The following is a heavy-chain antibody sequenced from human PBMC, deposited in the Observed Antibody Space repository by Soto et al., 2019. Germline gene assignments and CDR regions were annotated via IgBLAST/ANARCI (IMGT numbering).Heavy chain of an antibody. Sequence: SVKVSCKASGGALSSYAISWVRQAPGQGLEWMGGIIPISETTNYAQKFQGRVTITADESKSTAYMELSSLRSEDTAVYYCARSQGSSTSLEIYYYYYYGMDVWGQGTTVTVSS. J-gene: IGHJ6*02. V-gene: IGHV1-69*13. CDR3: ARSQGSSTSLEIYYYYYYGMDV. D-gene: IGHD2-2*01. CDR2: IIPISETT. CDR1: GGALSSYA.